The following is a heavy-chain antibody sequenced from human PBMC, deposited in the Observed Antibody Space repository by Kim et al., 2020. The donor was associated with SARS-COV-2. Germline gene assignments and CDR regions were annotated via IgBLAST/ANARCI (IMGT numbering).Heavy chain of an antibody. CDR1: GGSIHNSSYY. CDR2: IYYSGST. J-gene: IGHJ4*02. CDR3: AGDAGYFSSWYFDY. D-gene: IGHD6-13*01. Sequence: SETLSLTCTVSGGSIHNSSYYWGWIRQPPGKGLEWIASIYYSGSTYYNPSLKSRVTMSVDTSKNQFSLKLSSVTAADTAVYYCAGDAGYFSSWYFDYWGQGTLVPVSS. V-gene: IGHV4-39*07.